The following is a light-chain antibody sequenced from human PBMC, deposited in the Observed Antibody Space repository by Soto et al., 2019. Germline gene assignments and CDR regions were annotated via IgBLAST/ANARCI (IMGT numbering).Light chain of an antibody. CDR2: GAS. CDR3: QLYNEWHLT. Sequence: EIVMTQSPATLSVSPGERATLSCRASQSVSNNLAWYQQKPGQGPWLLMYGASTRATGIPARFRGSVSGRVFTLTISGLQSEDSAGYYCQLYNEWHLTFGPGTKLDIK. V-gene: IGKV3-15*01. CDR1: QSVSNN. J-gene: IGKJ3*01.